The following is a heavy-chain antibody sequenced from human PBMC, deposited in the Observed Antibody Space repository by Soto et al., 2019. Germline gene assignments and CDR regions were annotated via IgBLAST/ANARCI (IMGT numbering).Heavy chain of an antibody. J-gene: IGHJ5*01. CDR3: TKDWQHDS. CDR1: GFTFSNYA. Sequence: EVQLLQSGGGLVQPGGSLRLSCAASGFTFSNYAMSWVRQAPGQGLECVSTINTNGVNRHYADSVKGRFSVSRDNSKNTLSLQMNSLRAEDTAVYYCTKDWQHDSWGQGTLVTVAS. CDR2: INTNGVNR. D-gene: IGHD6-13*01. V-gene: IGHV3-23*01.